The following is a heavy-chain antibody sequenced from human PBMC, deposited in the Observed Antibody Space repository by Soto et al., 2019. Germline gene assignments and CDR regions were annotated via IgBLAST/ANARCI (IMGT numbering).Heavy chain of an antibody. Sequence: GGTLRLSCVASGVNFSDHYMTWIRQAPGKGLEWVGSISSSGTTKENADSVKGRFTISRDNAKNSLSMQMNSLGAEDTAVYYCPREGQYCFDLWGQGTLVTVSS. J-gene: IGHJ5*02. CDR1: GVNFSDHY. V-gene: IGHV3-11*01. CDR3: PREGQYCFDL. CDR2: ISSSGTTK. D-gene: IGHD6-19*01.